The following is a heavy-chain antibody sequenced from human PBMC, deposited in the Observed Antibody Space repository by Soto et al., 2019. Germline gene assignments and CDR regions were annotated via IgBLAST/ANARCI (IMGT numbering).Heavy chain of an antibody. CDR3: AREYYYGSGPWY. Sequence: SETLSLTCTVSGGSISSYYWSWIRQPPGKGLEWIGYIYYSGSTNYNPSLKSRVTISVDTSKNQFSLKLSSVTAADTAVYYCAREYYYGSGPWYWGQGTLVTVSS. J-gene: IGHJ4*02. CDR2: IYYSGST. D-gene: IGHD3-10*01. V-gene: IGHV4-59*12. CDR1: GGSISSYY.